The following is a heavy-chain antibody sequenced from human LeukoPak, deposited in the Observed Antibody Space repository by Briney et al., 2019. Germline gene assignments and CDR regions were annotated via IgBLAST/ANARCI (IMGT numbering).Heavy chain of an antibody. CDR3: ARDQVGPLVGSPGAFDY. CDR2: INPSGGST. V-gene: IGHV1-46*01. CDR1: GYTFTSYY. D-gene: IGHD1-26*01. Sequence: ASVKVSCKASGYTFTSYYMRWVRQAPGQGLEWMGIINPSGGSTSYAQKFQGRVTMTRDTSTSTVYMELSSLRSEDTAVYYCARDQVGPLVGSPGAFDYWGQGTLVTVSS. J-gene: IGHJ4*02.